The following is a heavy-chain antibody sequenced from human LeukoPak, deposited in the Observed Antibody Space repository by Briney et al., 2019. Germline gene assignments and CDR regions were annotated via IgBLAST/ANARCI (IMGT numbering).Heavy chain of an antibody. Sequence: PGGSLRLSCAASGFTVSSNYMSWVRQAPGKGLEWVSVIYSGGSTYYADSVKGRSTISRHNSKNTLYLQMNSLRAEDTAVYYCARESSNGGYYYYGMDVWGQGTTVTVSS. D-gene: IGHD6-13*01. CDR3: ARESSNGGYYYYGMDV. V-gene: IGHV3-53*04. J-gene: IGHJ6*02. CDR2: IYSGGST. CDR1: GFTVSSNY.